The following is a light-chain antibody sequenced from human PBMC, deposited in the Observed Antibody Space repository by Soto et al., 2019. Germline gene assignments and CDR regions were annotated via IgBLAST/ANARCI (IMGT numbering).Light chain of an antibody. Sequence: DIQMTQSPSTLSASVGDRVTITCRASQSISSRLAWYQQKPGKPPKLLIYDASTLESGVPSRFSGSGSGTEFTLTISSLQPDDFATYYCQQYNSYPSTFGQGTKVDIK. CDR2: DAS. CDR3: QQYNSYPST. V-gene: IGKV1-5*01. J-gene: IGKJ1*01. CDR1: QSISSR.